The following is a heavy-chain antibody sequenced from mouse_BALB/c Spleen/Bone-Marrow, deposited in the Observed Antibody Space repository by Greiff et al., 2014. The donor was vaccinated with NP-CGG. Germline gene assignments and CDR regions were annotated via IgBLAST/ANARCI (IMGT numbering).Heavy chain of an antibody. Sequence: DVKLQESGGGLVKPGGSLKLSCAASGFTFSDYYMYWVRQTPEKRLEWVATISDGGSYTYYPDSVKGRFTISRDNAKNNLYLQMSSLKSEDTAMYYCARDYDYGGYAMDYWGQGTSVTVSS. V-gene: IGHV5-4*02. J-gene: IGHJ4*01. CDR1: GFTFSDYY. D-gene: IGHD2-4*01. CDR2: ISDGGSYT. CDR3: ARDYDYGGYAMDY.